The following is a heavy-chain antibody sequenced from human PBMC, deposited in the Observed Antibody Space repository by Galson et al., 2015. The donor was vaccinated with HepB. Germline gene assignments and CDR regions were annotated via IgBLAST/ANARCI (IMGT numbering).Heavy chain of an antibody. D-gene: IGHD2-8*01. CDR3: AREGPGVPDAFDI. V-gene: IGHV1-69*13. CDR1: GGTFSNYA. CDR2: IIPIFGTG. Sequence: SVKVSCKASGGTFSNYAISWVRQAPGQGFEWMGGIIPIFGTGNYAQKFQGRVKIIADESTSTVYMDLSSLRSEDTAVHFCAREGPGVPDAFDIWGQGTMVTVSS. J-gene: IGHJ3*02.